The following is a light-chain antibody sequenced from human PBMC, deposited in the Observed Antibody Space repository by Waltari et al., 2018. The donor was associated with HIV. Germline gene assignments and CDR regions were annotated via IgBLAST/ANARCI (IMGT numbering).Light chain of an antibody. CDR2: LAP. CDR1: QRRLLHENGLHY. Sequence: DIMVSQSPLSLSVTPGEPASISCRSSQRRLLHENGLHYLDWDLQKPGQYPQLLIYLAPNRASGVPDRFSGRGAGTDCTLKISRVETEDVGVYYCMQTRHTPLTFGQGTRLEIK. CDR3: MQTRHTPLT. V-gene: IGKV2-28*01. J-gene: IGKJ5*01.